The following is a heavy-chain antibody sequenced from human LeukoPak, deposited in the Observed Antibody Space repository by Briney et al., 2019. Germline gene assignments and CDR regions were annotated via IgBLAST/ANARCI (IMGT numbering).Heavy chain of an antibody. CDR2: INWNGDTI. V-gene: IGHV3-20*04. D-gene: IGHD6-13*01. Sequence: GGSLRLSCAASGFTFDDYGMTWVRQAPGKGLEWVSGINWNGDTIGYADSVKGRFTISRDNAKNSLYLQMNSLRAEDTAVYYCARAPGYRGFLDYWGQGTLVTVSS. CDR1: GFTFDDYG. CDR3: ARAPGYRGFLDY. J-gene: IGHJ4*02.